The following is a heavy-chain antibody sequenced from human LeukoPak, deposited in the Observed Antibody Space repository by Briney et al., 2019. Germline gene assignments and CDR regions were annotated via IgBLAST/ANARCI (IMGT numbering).Heavy chain of an antibody. CDR2: IYHSDNT. CDR3: ARGMFAFDY. CDR1: GYSISSGYY. Sequence: SETLSLTCTVSGYSISSGYYWGWIRQPPGKGLEWIGSIYHSDNTYYNPSLKSRVTISIDTSKNQFSLKLSSVTAADTAVYYCARGMFAFDYWGQGTLVTVSS. D-gene: IGHD3-10*02. J-gene: IGHJ4*02. V-gene: IGHV4-38-2*02.